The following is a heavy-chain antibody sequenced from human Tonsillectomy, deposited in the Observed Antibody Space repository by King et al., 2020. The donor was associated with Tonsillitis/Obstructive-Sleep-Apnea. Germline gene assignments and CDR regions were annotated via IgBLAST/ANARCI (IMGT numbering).Heavy chain of an antibody. Sequence: VQLVESGEGLVQPGRSLRLSCAASGFTFDDYAMHWVRQAPGKGLEWVSGISWNSGSIGYADSVKGRFTISRDNAKNSLYLQMNSLRAEDTALYYCAKGTIFGPDAFDIWGQGTMVTVSS. CDR1: GFTFDDYA. CDR2: ISWNSGSI. D-gene: IGHD3-3*01. J-gene: IGHJ3*02. CDR3: AKGTIFGPDAFDI. V-gene: IGHV3-9*01.